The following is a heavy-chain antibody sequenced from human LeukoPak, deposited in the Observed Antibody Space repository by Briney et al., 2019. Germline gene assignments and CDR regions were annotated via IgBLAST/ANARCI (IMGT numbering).Heavy chain of an antibody. J-gene: IGHJ4*02. CDR1: GFTFSSYN. D-gene: IGHD6-13*01. CDR2: ISSSSSSI. V-gene: IGHV3-48*02. Sequence: GGPLRLSCGPSGFTFSSYNMNCVPGAPGEGVEGVSYISSSSSSIYYADSVTGRFTISRDNAKNSLYLQMNGLRDEDTAVYYWARGGGNMAAAVPFDSWGQGTLVTVSS. CDR3: ARGGGNMAAAVPFDS.